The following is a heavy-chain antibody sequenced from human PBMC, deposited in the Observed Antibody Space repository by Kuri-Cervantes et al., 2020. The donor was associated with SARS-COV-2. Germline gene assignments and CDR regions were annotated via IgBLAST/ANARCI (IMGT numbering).Heavy chain of an antibody. D-gene: IGHD3-16*01. V-gene: IGHV3-73*01. CDR1: GFTFSSYE. CDR2: IRSKANSYAT. Sequence: GESLKISCAASGFTFSSYEMNWVRQASGKGLEWVGRIRSKANSYATAYAASVKGRFTISRDDSKNTAYLQMNSLKTEDTAVYYCTMGDWFDPWGQGTLVTVSS. CDR3: TMGDWFDP. J-gene: IGHJ5*02.